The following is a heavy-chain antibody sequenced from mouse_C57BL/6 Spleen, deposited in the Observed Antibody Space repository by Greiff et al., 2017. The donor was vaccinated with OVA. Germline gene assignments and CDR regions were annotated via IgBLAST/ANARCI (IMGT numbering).Heavy chain of an antibody. V-gene: IGHV1-82*01. CDR3: ARGNYDYDGYYFDY. J-gene: IGHJ2*01. Sequence: VKLQESGPELVKPGASVKISCKASGYAFSSSWMNWVKQRPGKGLEWIGRIYPGDGDTNYNGKFKGKATLTADKSSSTAYMQLSSLTSEDSAVYFCARGNYDYDGYYFDYWGQGTTLTVSS. CDR2: IYPGDGDT. D-gene: IGHD2-4*01. CDR1: GYAFSSSW.